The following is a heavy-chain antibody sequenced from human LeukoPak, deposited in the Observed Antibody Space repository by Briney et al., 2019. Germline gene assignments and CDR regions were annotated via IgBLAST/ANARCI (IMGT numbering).Heavy chain of an antibody. CDR1: GGSISSSNW. CDR3: ARVYCSSTSCYGSFDY. Sequence: SGTLSLTCAVSGGSISSSNWWSWVRQSPGKGLEWIGEIYHSGSINYNPSLKSRVTISVDKSKNQFSLKLSSVTAADTAVYYCARVYCSSTSCYGSFDYWGQGTLVTVSS. CDR2: IYHSGSI. D-gene: IGHD2-2*01. V-gene: IGHV4-4*02. J-gene: IGHJ4*02.